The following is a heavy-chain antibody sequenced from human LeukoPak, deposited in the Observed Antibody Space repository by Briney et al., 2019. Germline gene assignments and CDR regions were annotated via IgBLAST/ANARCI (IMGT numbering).Heavy chain of an antibody. CDR2: ISWNSGTM. CDR3: AKGVVPADTQGAFDI. CDR1: GFTFEDYA. V-gene: IGHV3-9*03. Sequence: GRSLRLSCAASGFTFEDYAMHWVRQAPGKGLEWVSTISWNSGTMGYADSVKGRFTISRDNAKNSLYLQMNSLRAEDMALYYCAKGVVPADTQGAFDIWGQGTMVTVSS. J-gene: IGHJ3*02. D-gene: IGHD2-2*01.